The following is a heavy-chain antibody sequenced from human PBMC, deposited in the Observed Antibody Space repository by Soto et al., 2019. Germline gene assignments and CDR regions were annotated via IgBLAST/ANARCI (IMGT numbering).Heavy chain of an antibody. CDR3: ARVMGEVVAATYYYYYGMDV. V-gene: IGHV3-30-3*01. J-gene: IGHJ6*02. Sequence: VQLVESGGGLIQPGGSLRLSCAASGFTVSSNYMSWVRQAPGKGLEWVAVISYDGSNKYYADSVKGRFTISRDNSKNTLYLQMNSLRAEDTAVYYCARVMGEVVAATYYYYYGMDVWGQGTTVTVSS. CDR1: GFTVSSNY. D-gene: IGHD2-15*01. CDR2: ISYDGSNK.